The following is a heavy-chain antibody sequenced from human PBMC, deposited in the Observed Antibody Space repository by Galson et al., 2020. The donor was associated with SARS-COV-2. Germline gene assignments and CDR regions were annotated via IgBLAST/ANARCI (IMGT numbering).Heavy chain of an antibody. Sequence: SETLSLTCAVSGGSISSYYWSWIRQPPGKGLEWIGYIYYSGSTNYNPSLKRRVTISVDTSKNQFSLKLSSVTAADTAVYYCATAAQTYYDFWSGYYNAPHFDYWGQGTLVTVSS. D-gene: IGHD3-3*01. CDR1: GGSISSYY. CDR2: IYYSGST. V-gene: IGHV4-59*01. CDR3: ATAAQTYYDFWSGYYNAPHFDY. J-gene: IGHJ4*02.